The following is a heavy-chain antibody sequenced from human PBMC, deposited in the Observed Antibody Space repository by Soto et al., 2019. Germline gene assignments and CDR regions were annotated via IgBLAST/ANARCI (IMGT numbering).Heavy chain of an antibody. V-gene: IGHV3-53*02. J-gene: IGHJ6*02. Sequence: EVQLVETGGCLIQPGGSLRLSCAASGFTVSSNSMSWVRQAPGKGLEWVSVIYSGGSTYYADSVRGRFTISRDNSKNTLYLQMKSLRAEDTAVYYCARDPPATRHGMDVWGQGTTVTVSS. CDR1: GFTVSSNS. CDR3: ARDPPATRHGMDV. CDR2: IYSGGST.